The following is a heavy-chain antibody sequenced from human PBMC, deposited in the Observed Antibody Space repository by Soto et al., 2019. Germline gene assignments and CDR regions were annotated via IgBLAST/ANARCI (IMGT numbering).Heavy chain of an antibody. Sequence: SQTQSLSYAVYEGYFSDYYWSWIRKPPGKGLEWIGEINHSGSTNYNPSLKSRVTISVDTSKNQFSLKLSSVTAADTAVYYCARGRGAFWSGPKVYYYYMDVWGKGTTVTVSS. CDR3: ARGRGAFWSGPKVYYYYMDV. D-gene: IGHD3-3*01. CDR1: EGYFSDYY. V-gene: IGHV4-34*01. J-gene: IGHJ6*03. CDR2: INHSGST.